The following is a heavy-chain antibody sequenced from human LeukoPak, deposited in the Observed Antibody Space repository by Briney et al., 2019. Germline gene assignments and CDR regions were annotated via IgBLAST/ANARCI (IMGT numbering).Heavy chain of an antibody. J-gene: IGHJ4*02. Sequence: SETLSLTCAVSGYSISSGYYWGWVRQPPGKGLGWIGSMYHSGSTYYNPSLKSRVTISLDTSKNQFSLKLSSVTAADTAVYYCARLAQGGSKTYYFDYWGQGTLVTVSS. CDR3: ARLAQGGSKTYYFDY. CDR1: GYSISSGYY. D-gene: IGHD5-12*01. CDR2: MYHSGST. V-gene: IGHV4-38-2*01.